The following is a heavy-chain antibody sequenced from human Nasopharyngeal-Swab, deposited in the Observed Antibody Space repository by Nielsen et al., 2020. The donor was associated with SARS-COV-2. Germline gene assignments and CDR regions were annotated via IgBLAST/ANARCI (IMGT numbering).Heavy chain of an antibody. J-gene: IGHJ3*02. D-gene: IGHD4-23*01. V-gene: IGHV1-46*01. CDR3: ASTVVTTRGPNAFDI. CDR1: GYTFTSYY. CDR2: INPSGGST. Sequence: ASVKVSCKASGYTFTSYYMHWVRQAPGQGLEWMGIINPSGGSTSYAQKLQGRVTMTTDTSTSTAYMELRSLRSDDTAVYYCASTVVTTRGPNAFDIWGQGTMVTVSS.